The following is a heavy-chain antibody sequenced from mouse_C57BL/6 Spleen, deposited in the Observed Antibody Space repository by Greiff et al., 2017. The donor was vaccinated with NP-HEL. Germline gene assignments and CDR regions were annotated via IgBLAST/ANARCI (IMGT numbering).Heavy chain of an antibody. D-gene: IGHD1-1*01. CDR2: INPNNGGT. CDR3: ASYYYGSTWFAY. CDR1: GYTFTDYY. Sequence: EVQLQQSGPELVKPGASVKISCKASGYTFTDYYMNWVKQSHGKSLEWIGDINPNNGGTSYNQKFKGKATLTVEKSSSTAYMELRSLTSEDSAVYYCASYYYGSTWFAYWGQGTLVTVSA. V-gene: IGHV1-26*01. J-gene: IGHJ3*01.